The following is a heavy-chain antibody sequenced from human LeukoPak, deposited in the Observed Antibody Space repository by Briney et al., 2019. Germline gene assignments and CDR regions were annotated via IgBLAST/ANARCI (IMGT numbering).Heavy chain of an antibody. CDR1: GGSISSGGYY. Sequence: SETLSLTCTVSGGSISSGGYYWSWIRQHPGKGLEWIGYIYYSGSTYYNPSLKSRVTISVDTSKNQSSLKLSSVTAADTAVYYCARVQGDSSGYYPYWYFDLWGRGTLVTVSS. J-gene: IGHJ2*01. CDR3: ARVQGDSSGYYPYWYFDL. D-gene: IGHD3-22*01. CDR2: IYYSGST. V-gene: IGHV4-31*03.